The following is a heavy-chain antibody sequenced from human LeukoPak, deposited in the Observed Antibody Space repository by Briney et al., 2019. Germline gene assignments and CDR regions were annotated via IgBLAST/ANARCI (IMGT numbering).Heavy chain of an antibody. CDR2: ISYDGSNK. D-gene: IGHD3-22*01. Sequence: GGSLRLSCAASGFTFSNYGMHWVRQARGKGLVWVAVISYDGSNKYYADSVKPRVTIPKDNSKNTLYLQMNSLRAEDTAVYYCAKSNIGITMIVVLDYWARGTLVTVSS. CDR3: AKSNIGITMIVVLDY. CDR1: GFTFSNYG. J-gene: IGHJ4*02. V-gene: IGHV3-30*18.